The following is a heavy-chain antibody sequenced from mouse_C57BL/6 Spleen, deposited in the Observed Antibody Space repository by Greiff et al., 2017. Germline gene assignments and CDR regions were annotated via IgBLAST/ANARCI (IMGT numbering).Heavy chain of an antibody. CDR3: ARKDYGSSYGYFDY. D-gene: IGHD1-1*01. J-gene: IGHJ2*01. V-gene: IGHV1-82*01. CDR1: GYAFSSSW. CDR2: IYPGDGDT. Sequence: VQRVESGPELVKPGASVKISCKASGYAFSSSWMNWVKQRPGKGLEWIGRIYPGDGDTNYNGKFKGKATLTADKSSSTAYMQLSSLTSEDSAVYFCARKDYGSSYGYFDYWGQGTTLTVSS.